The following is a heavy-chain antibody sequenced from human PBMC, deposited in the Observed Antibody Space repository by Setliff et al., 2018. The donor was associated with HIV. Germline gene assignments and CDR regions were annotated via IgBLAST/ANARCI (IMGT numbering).Heavy chain of an antibody. Sequence: GGSLRLSCAASGFTFSSYAMSWVRQAPGKGLEWVSGIINSGGTTYYADSVKGRFTISRDNSKNTLFLQVNSLRAEDTAVYYCAKDQTAMGGNWFDPWGQGTLVTVS. CDR3: AKDQTAMGGNWFDP. D-gene: IGHD6-19*01. J-gene: IGHJ5*02. V-gene: IGHV3-23*01. CDR2: IINSGGTT. CDR1: GFTFSSYA.